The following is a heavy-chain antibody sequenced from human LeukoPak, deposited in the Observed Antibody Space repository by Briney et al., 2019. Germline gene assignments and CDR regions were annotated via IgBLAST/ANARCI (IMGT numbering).Heavy chain of an antibody. J-gene: IGHJ3*02. CDR3: AESLIVGATMNVLHI. Sequence: PGGSLRLSCAASGFPFSSYGMHWVRQAPGKGLEWVSFISHDGTNKYYADSVKGRFTISRDKSKNTLYLQMNSLRAEDTAVYYCAESLIVGATMNVLHIWGQGTMVTVSS. V-gene: IGHV3-30*02. D-gene: IGHD1-26*01. CDR2: ISHDGTNK. CDR1: GFPFSSYG.